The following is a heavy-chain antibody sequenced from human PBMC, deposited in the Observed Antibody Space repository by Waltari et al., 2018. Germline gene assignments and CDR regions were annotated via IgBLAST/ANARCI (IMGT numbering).Heavy chain of an antibody. V-gene: IGHV3-30-3*01. J-gene: IGHJ4*02. CDR1: GFTFSSYA. Sequence: QVQLVESGGGVVQPGRSLRLSCAASGFTFSSYAMHWVRQAPGKGLEWVAVISYDGSNKYYADSVKGRFTISRDNSKNTLYLQMNSLRAEDTAVYYCARDLEHSFDYWGQGTLVTVSS. D-gene: IGHD3-3*02. CDR2: ISYDGSNK. CDR3: ARDLEHSFDY.